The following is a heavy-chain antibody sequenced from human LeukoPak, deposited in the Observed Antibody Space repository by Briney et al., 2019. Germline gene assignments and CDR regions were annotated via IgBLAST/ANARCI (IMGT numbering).Heavy chain of an antibody. CDR1: GFTFSSHA. J-gene: IGHJ3*02. V-gene: IGHV3-23*01. Sequence: GGSLRLSCAASGFTFSSHAMSWVRQAPGKGLEWVSAISGSGSSTYYADSVKGRFTISRDNAKNTLYLQMNSLRAEDTAVYYCAIPRHDAFDIWGQGTMVTVSS. CDR2: ISGSGSST. CDR3: AIPRHDAFDI.